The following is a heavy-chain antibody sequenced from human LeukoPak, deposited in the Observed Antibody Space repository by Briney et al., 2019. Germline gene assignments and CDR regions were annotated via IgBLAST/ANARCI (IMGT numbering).Heavy chain of an antibody. V-gene: IGHV1-2*02. Sequence: ASVKVSCKASGGTFSSYAISWVRQAPGQGLEWMGWINPNSGGTNYAQKFQGRVTMTRDTSISTAYMELSRLRSDDTAVYYCARVNLGAAFGGAIDYWDQGTLVTVSS. D-gene: IGHD3-16*01. J-gene: IGHJ4*02. CDR3: ARVNLGAAFGGAIDY. CDR1: GGTFSSYA. CDR2: INPNSGGT.